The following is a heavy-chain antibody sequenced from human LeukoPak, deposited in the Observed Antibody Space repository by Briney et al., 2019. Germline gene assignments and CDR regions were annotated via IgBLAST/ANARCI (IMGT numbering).Heavy chain of an antibody. Sequence: PSETLSLTCAVYGGSFSGYYWSWIRQPPGKGLEWIGEINHSGSTNYNPSLKSRVTISVDTSKNQFSLKLSSVTAADTAVYYCARSRWVAATRRPHFDYWGQGTLVTVSS. CDR3: ARSRWVAATRRPHFDY. D-gene: IGHD2-15*01. V-gene: IGHV4-34*01. CDR2: INHSGST. CDR1: GGSFSGYY. J-gene: IGHJ4*02.